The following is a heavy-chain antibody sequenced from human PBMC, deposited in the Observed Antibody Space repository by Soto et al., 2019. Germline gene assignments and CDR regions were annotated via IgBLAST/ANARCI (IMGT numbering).Heavy chain of an antibody. Sequence: GESLKISCKASGYSFTNYWIGWVRQMPGKGLEWMGIIYPGDSDTKYSPSFQGQATISADKSISTACLQWSSLEASDTAMYYCARSRITGTTWTFDYWGQGTLVTVSS. CDR2: IYPGDSDT. V-gene: IGHV5-51*01. CDR1: GYSFTNYW. CDR3: ARSRITGTTWTFDY. J-gene: IGHJ4*02. D-gene: IGHD1-20*01.